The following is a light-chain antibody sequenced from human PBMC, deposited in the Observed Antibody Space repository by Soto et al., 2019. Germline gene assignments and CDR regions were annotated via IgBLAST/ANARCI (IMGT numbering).Light chain of an antibody. Sequence: DIQMTQSPSFMSASVGDRVTITCRASQGVRNWLAWYQQKPGKVPKLLIYDASSLQSGVPSRFSGSGSGTDFTLTISSLQPEDFATYYCQQASSFPLTFGGGTKVEI. CDR3: QQASSFPLT. CDR2: DAS. J-gene: IGKJ4*01. V-gene: IGKV1-12*01. CDR1: QGVRNW.